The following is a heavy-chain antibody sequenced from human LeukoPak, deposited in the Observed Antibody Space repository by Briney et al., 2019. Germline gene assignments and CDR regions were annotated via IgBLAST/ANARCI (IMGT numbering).Heavy chain of an antibody. V-gene: IGHV4-34*01. J-gene: IGHJ4*02. CDR1: GGSFSGYY. CDR3: ARGPFYCTNGVCYGASPLYFDY. D-gene: IGHD2-8*01. Sequence: SETLSLTCAVYGGSFSGYYWSWIRQPPRQGLEWIGDGNHSGSTNYNPSLKSRLTISVDTSKNQFSLKLSSVTAADTAVYYCARGPFYCTNGVCYGASPLYFDYWGQGTLVTVSS. CDR2: GNHSGST.